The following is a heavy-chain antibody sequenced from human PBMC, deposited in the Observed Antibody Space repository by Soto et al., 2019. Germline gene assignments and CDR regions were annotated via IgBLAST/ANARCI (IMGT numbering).Heavy chain of an antibody. D-gene: IGHD6-6*01. J-gene: IGHJ4*02. V-gene: IGHV4-39*01. CDR2: IYYDGNT. CDR1: GCSLTSSSHH. CDR3: ARSSITPRLFMYPFDY. Sequence: PSETLSPTRTVSGCSLTSSSHHWGWIPPPPRKGLECIGNIYYDGNTYYNPSLKSRVTISLDTSKNQFSLRLNSVTAADTAVYYCARSSITPRLFMYPFDYWGQGTLVTV.